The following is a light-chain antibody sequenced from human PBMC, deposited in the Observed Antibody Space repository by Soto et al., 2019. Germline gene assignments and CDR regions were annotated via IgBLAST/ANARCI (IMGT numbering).Light chain of an antibody. CDR2: KAS. CDR3: QQYNPYSPWT. J-gene: IGKJ1*01. Sequence: DIQMTPSPSTLXTSVGDRVTITSRASQSITGWLAWFQQKPGKAPKLLISKASSLESGVPSRFSGSGSGTEFTLTISSLQPDDFATYYCQQYNPYSPWTFGQGTKV. CDR1: QSITGW. V-gene: IGKV1-5*03.